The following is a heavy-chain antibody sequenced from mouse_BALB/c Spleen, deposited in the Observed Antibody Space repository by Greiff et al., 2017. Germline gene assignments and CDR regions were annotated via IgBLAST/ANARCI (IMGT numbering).Heavy chain of an antibody. V-gene: IGHV2-2*02. CDR1: GFSLTSYG. D-gene: IGHD1-1*02. Sequence: QVQLKQSGPGLVQPSQSLSITCTASGFSLTSYGVHWVRQSPGKGLEWLGVIWSGGSTDYNAAFISRLSISKDNSKSHVFFKMNSLQANDTAIYYCARGGGGSYVDYAMDYWGKGTSVTVSS. CDR3: ARGGGGSYVDYAMDY. J-gene: IGHJ4*01. CDR2: IWSGGST.